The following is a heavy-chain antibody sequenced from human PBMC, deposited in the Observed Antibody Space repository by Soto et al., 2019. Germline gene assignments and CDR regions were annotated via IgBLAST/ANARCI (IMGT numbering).Heavy chain of an antibody. Sequence: SETLSLTCTGSGGSMSGSFCSWIRQPPGKGLEWIGYIYYSGSTDYNPSLKSRVTISVDTSKNQFSLKLTSVTAADTAVYYCARGAGYSSRWPFEPCGQGTLVTVTP. J-gene: IGHJ5*02. CDR3: ARGAGYSSRWPFEP. CDR1: GGSMSGSF. V-gene: IGHV4-59*01. D-gene: IGHD6-13*01. CDR2: IYYSGST.